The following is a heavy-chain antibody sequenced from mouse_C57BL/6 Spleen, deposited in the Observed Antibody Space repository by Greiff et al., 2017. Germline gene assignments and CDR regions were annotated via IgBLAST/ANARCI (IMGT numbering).Heavy chain of an antibody. Sequence: EVMLVESGGGLVKPGGSLKLSCAASGFTFSSYTMSWVRQTPEKRLEWVATISGGGGNTYYPDSVKGRFTISRDNAKNTLYLQMSSLRSEDTALYYCARTYASFDYWGQGTTLTVSS. J-gene: IGHJ2*01. CDR3: ARTYASFDY. CDR1: GFTFSSYT. CDR2: ISGGGGNT. V-gene: IGHV5-9*01. D-gene: IGHD6-1*01.